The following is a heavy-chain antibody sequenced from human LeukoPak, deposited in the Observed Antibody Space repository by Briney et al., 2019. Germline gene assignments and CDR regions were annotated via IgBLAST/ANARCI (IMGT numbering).Heavy chain of an antibody. CDR1: GLTFSVSA. Sequence: PGGSLRLSCSASGLTFSVSAIHWVRQASGKGLEWVGRIKTKADNYATAYAASVKGRFTISRDDSTNTAYLQMNSLKTEDTAVYYCTHPAYYYNVYVWGKGTTVTVSS. CDR2: IKTKADNYAT. D-gene: IGHD6-25*01. V-gene: IGHV3-73*01. J-gene: IGHJ6*04. CDR3: THPAYYYNVYV.